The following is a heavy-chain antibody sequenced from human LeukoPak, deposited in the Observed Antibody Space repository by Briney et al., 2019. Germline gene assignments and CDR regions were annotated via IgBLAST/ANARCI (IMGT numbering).Heavy chain of an antibody. CDR3: ARLYGSGSYYKYYYYYGMDV. V-gene: IGHV4-34*01. CDR2: INHSGST. CDR1: GGSFSGYY. J-gene: IGHJ6*02. D-gene: IGHD3-10*01. Sequence: KPSETLSLTCAVYGGSFSGYYWSWIRQPPGKGLEWIGEINHSGSTNYNPSLKSRVTISVDTSKNQFSLKLSSVTAADTAVYYCARLYGSGSYYKYYYYYGMDVWGQGTLVTVAS.